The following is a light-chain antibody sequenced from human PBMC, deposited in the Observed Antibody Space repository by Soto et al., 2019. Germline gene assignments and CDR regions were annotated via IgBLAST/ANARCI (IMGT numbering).Light chain of an antibody. CDR1: QSVSSSY. CDR2: GAS. V-gene: IGKV3-20*01. CDR3: QQYGSSQYT. J-gene: IGKJ2*01. Sequence: EIVLTQSPGTLSLSPGERATLSCRASQSVSSSYLAWYQQKPGQAPRLLIYGASSRATGIPDMFSGSGSGTDFTLNISRLEPEDFAVYYCQQYGSSQYTFGQGTKLEIK.